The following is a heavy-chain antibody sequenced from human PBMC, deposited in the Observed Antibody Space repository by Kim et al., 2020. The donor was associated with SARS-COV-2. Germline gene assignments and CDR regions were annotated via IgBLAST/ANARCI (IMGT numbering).Heavy chain of an antibody. CDR3: ARGTVF. Sequence: GGSLRLSCAASGFTFRDYEMNWVRQAPGKGLEWLSYINAAGDFTYYADSVKGRFTISRDNAKNSLYLQMNSLSDEDTALYYWARGTVFGGQGTLITVSS. CDR2: INAAGDFT. D-gene: IGHD3-10*02. V-gene: IGHV3-48*03. CDR1: GFTFRDYE. J-gene: IGHJ4*02.